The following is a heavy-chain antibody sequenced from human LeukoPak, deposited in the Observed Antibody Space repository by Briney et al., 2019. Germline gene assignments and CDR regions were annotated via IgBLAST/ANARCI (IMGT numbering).Heavy chain of an antibody. CDR1: GFTFSSYA. CDR3: AKAIEDSGSYGYLDY. D-gene: IGHD1-26*01. J-gene: IGHJ4*02. CDR2: MSGGGGST. Sequence: PGGSLRLSCAASGFTFSSYAMSWVRQAPGKGLEWVSDMSGGGGSTHYADSVKGRFTIYRDNSKNTLYLQMNSLRAEDTAVYYCAKAIEDSGSYGYLDYWGQGTLVTVSS. V-gene: IGHV3-23*01.